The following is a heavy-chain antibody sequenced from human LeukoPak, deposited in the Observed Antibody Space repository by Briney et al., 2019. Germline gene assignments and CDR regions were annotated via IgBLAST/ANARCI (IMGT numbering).Heavy chain of an antibody. CDR3: ARHDYHSNSDAFDV. CDR2: ISRSGDYT. J-gene: IGHJ3*01. D-gene: IGHD4-23*01. V-gene: IGHV3-11*03. Sequence: GGSLRLSCAASGFAFSDYYMSWIRQAPGKGLEWVSYISRSGDYTNYADSVRGRFTISRDNAKNSLYLQMNSLRAEDTAVYYCARHDYHSNSDAFDVWGQGTMVTVSS. CDR1: GFAFSDYY.